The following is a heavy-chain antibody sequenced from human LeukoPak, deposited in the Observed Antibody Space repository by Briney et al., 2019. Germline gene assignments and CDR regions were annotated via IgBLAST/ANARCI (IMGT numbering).Heavy chain of an antibody. CDR1: GFTLGNYA. D-gene: IGHD3-10*01. CDR3: AKGVRLWFAFYFDY. V-gene: IGHV3-23*01. J-gene: IGHJ4*02. Sequence: GGSLRLSCAASGFTLGNYAMSWVRQAPGKGLEWVSAISGNGYNTYYADSVKGRFTISSESSRNTLYPQMHSLRAEDTAVYYCAKGVRLWFAFYFDYWGQGTLVTVSS. CDR2: ISGNGYNT.